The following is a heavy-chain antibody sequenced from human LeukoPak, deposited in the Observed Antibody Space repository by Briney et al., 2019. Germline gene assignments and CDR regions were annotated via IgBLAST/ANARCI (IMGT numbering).Heavy chain of an antibody. CDR3: AKRTGVPTPHFDY. D-gene: IGHD3-10*01. J-gene: IGHJ4*02. Sequence: GGSLRLSCAASGFTFDDYTMHWVRQAPGKGLEWVSAIGVDGSTFYGDSVKGRFTISRDNSKNTLYLQMNSLRVEDTAVYYCAKRTGVPTPHFDYWGQGTLVTVSS. V-gene: IGHV3-23*01. CDR1: GFTFDDYT. CDR2: IGVDGST.